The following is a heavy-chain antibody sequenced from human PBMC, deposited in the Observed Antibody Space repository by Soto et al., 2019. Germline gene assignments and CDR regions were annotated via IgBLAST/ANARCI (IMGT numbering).Heavy chain of an antibody. CDR2: IIPIFGKA. D-gene: IGHD1-7*01. CDR3: AREAGTTNYDYGMDV. V-gene: IGHV1-69*01. J-gene: IGHJ6*02. CDR1: GGTFSSYA. Sequence: QVQLVQSGAEVKKPGSSVKVSCKASGGTFSSYAISWVRQAPGPGLEWMGGIIPIFGKANYAQKCQGRVTITADESTSTAYMELSSLRSEDTAVYYCAREAGTTNYDYGMDVWGQGTTVTVSS.